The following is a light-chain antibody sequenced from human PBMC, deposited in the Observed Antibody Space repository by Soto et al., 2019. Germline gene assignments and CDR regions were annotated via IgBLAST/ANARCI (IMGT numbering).Light chain of an antibody. Sequence: VLTQPASVSGSPGQSITISCTGTSSDVGSYNLVSWYQQHPGKAPKLMIYEGSKRPSGVSNRFSGSKSGNTASLTISGLQAEDEADYYCCSYAGSSTFFYVFGTGTKVTVL. J-gene: IGLJ1*01. CDR1: SSDVGSYNL. V-gene: IGLV2-23*03. CDR3: CSYAGSSTFFYV. CDR2: EGS.